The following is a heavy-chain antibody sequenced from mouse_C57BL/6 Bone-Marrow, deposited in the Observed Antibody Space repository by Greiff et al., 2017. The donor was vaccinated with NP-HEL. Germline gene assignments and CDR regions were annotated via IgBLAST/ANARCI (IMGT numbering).Heavy chain of an antibody. CDR2: ISYDGSN. Sequence: EVKLQESGPGLVKPSQSLSLTCSVTGYSITSGYYWNWIRQFPGNKLEWMGYISYDGSNNYIPSLKNRISITRDTSKNQFFLKLNSVTTEDTATYYCARGTTVVAYDYWGQGTTLTVSS. CDR1: GYSITSGYY. D-gene: IGHD1-1*01. J-gene: IGHJ2*01. CDR3: ARGTTVVAYDY. V-gene: IGHV3-6*01.